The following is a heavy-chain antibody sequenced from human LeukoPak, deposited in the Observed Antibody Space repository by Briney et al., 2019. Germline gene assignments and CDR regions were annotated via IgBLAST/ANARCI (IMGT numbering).Heavy chain of an antibody. V-gene: IGHV4-61*02. CDR1: VGPISSGCYY. J-gene: IGHJ5*02. Sequence: SDTLSLTCTVSVGPISSGCYYWTWIRQPAGKGLEWIGRIYTSGSTNYNPSLKSRVTISVDTSKNQFSLKLSSVTAADTAVYYCARDLSSGSSNDWFDPWGQGTLVTVSS. CDR3: ARDLSSGSSNDWFDP. CDR2: IYTSGST. D-gene: IGHD6-13*01.